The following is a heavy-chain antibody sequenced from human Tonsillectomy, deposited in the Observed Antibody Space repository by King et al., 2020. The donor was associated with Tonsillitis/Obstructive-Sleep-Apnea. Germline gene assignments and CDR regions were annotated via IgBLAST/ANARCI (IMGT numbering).Heavy chain of an antibody. CDR1: GGSINSGGYY. CDR2: IYYSGST. D-gene: IGHD3-10*01. Sequence: QLQESGPGLVKPSQTLSLTCTVSGGSINSGGYYWSWIRQHPGKGLEWIGYIYYSGSTYYNPSLKSRLTISVDTSQNQFSLKLSSVTAADTAVHYCATEDYGSGKCYYGMDVWGQGTTVTVSS. J-gene: IGHJ6*02. CDR3: ATEDYGSGKCYYGMDV. V-gene: IGHV4-31*03.